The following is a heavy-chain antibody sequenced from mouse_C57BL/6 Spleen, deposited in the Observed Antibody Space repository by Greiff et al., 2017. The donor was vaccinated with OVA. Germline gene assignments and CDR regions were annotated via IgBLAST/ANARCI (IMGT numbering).Heavy chain of an antibody. CDR3: ARGGGYYEAMDY. V-gene: IGHV5-17*01. CDR1: GFTFSDYG. CDR2: ISSGSSTI. D-gene: IGHD2-3*01. Sequence: EVMLVESGGGLVKPGGSLKLSCAASGFTFSDYGMHWVRQAPEKGLEWVAYISSGSSTIYYADTVKGRFTISRDNAKNTLFLQMTSLRSEDTAMYYCARGGGYYEAMDYWGQGTSVTVSS. J-gene: IGHJ4*01.